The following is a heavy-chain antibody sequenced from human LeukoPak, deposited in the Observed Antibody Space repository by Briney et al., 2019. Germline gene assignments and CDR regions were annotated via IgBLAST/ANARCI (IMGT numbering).Heavy chain of an antibody. CDR2: IYYSGNT. J-gene: IGHJ4*02. CDR3: ARGDGYKSYYFDY. D-gene: IGHD5-24*01. Sequence: PSETLSLTCTVSGGSISSYYWSWIRQPPGKGLEWIGYIYYSGNTNYNPSLKSRVTISVDTSKNQFSLKLSSVTAADTAVYYCARGDGYKSYYFDYWGQGTLVTVSS. V-gene: IGHV4-59*01. CDR1: GGSISSYY.